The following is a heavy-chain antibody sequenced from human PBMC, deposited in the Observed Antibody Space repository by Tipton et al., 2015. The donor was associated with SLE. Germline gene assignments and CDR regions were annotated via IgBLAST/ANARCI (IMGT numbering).Heavy chain of an antibody. CDR2: ISYSGRT. D-gene: IGHD2-21*01. V-gene: IGHV4-39*07. Sequence: TLSLTCSVSGGSIRDYPYRWAWIRQSPGKGLEWIGSISYSGRTYYNPSLKSRVTISVDTSKNQFSLKLSSVTAADTAVYYCARAGGGDSNWFDPWGQGTLVTVSS. J-gene: IGHJ5*02. CDR3: ARAGGGDSNWFDP. CDR1: GGSIRDYPYR.